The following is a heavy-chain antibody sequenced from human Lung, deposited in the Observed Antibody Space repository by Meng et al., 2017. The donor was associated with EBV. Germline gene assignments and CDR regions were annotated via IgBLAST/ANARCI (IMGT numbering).Heavy chain of an antibody. CDR3: VRDVPDGDISLFDS. CDR1: GYSFRSYA. J-gene: IGHJ4*02. D-gene: IGHD2-21*02. Sequence: QVQLVQSGSELKKPGASVKVSCKASGYSFRSYAVNWLRQAPGRGLEWMGWINPSTAHPTYAQDFTGRFVFSLDISVNTAYLQINSLKAEDTAIYYCVRDVPDGDISLFDSWGQGTLVTVSS. V-gene: IGHV7-4-1*02. CDR2: INPSTAHP.